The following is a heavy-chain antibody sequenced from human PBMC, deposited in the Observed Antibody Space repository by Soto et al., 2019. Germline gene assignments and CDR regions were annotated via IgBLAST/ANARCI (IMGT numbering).Heavy chain of an antibody. V-gene: IGHV1-18*01. J-gene: IGHJ6*02. CDR1: GYTFTTYD. CDR3: ARDPYHVLMVNAPNLYGMDV. Sequence: QVQLVQSGAEVKKPGASVKVSCKASGYTFTTYDLSLVRQAPGQGLEWMGRISTYNGDTNYPQSLQGRLTMTTDTSTATAYMALRSLGSDDTAVYYCARDPYHVLMVNAPNLYGMDVWGQGTTVTVSS. CDR2: ISTYNGDT. D-gene: IGHD2-8*01.